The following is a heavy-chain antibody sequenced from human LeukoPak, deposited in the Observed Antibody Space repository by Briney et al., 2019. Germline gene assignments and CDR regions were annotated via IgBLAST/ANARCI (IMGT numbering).Heavy chain of an antibody. D-gene: IGHD4-11*01. Sequence: HPSETLSLTCTVSGGSISSYYWSWIRQPAGKGLEWIGRIYTSGSTNYNPSLESRVTMSVDTSKNQFSLKLSSVTAADTAVYYCARGGLVEYSNYRYYYYYYGMDVWGQGTTVTVSS. V-gene: IGHV4-4*07. J-gene: IGHJ6*02. CDR2: IYTSGST. CDR3: ARGGLVEYSNYRYYYYYYGMDV. CDR1: GGSISSYY.